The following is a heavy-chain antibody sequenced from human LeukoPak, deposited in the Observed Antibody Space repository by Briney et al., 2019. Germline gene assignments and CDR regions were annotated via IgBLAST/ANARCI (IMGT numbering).Heavy chain of an antibody. CDR2: MNPNSGNT. D-gene: IGHD3-10*01. CDR1: GYTFTSYD. Sequence: ASVKVSCKASGYTFTSYDINWVRQATGQGLEWMGWMNPNSGNTGYAQKFQGKVTMTRNTSISTAYMELSSLRSEDTAVYYCAKDNYYYGSGSYHGYWGQGTLVTVSS. CDR3: AKDNYYYGSGSYHGY. V-gene: IGHV1-8*01. J-gene: IGHJ4*02.